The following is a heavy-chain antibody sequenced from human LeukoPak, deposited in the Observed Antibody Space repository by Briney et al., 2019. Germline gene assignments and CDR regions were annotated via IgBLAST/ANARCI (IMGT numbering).Heavy chain of an antibody. CDR3: ARGENMIVDY. J-gene: IGHJ4*02. Sequence: SQTLSLTCTVSGGSISSGGYYWSWIRQHPGKGLEWIGYIYYSGSTYYNPSLKSRVTISVDTSKNQFSLKLSSVTAADTAVYYCARGENMIVDYWGQGTLVTVSS. V-gene: IGHV4-31*03. D-gene: IGHD3-22*01. CDR2: IYYSGST. CDR1: GGSISSGGYY.